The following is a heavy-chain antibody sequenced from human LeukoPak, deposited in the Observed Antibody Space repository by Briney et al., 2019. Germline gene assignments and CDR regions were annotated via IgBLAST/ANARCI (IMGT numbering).Heavy chain of an antibody. Sequence: PSETLSLTCAVYGGSFSGYYWSWIRQPPGKGLEWIGEINHSGSTNYNPSLKSRVTISVDTSKNQFSLKLSSVTAADTAVYYCARGLYYDILTGYGSYYFDYWGQGTLVTVSS. CDR2: INHSGST. CDR3: ARGLYYDILTGYGSYYFDY. J-gene: IGHJ4*02. D-gene: IGHD3-9*01. CDR1: GGSFSGYY. V-gene: IGHV4-34*01.